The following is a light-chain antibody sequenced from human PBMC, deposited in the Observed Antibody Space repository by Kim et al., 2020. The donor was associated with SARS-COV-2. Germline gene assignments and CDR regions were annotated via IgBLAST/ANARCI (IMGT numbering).Light chain of an antibody. J-gene: IGKJ2*03. CDR1: QKISNY. CDR2: DAS. CDR3: QQYDKRRYS. V-gene: IGKV1-33*01. Sequence: SVGNKSPITIHARQKISNYLNCVQQKPGKAPKLLIYDASNLETGVPSSFSGSGSGTEFTFTISSLQPEDIATYYCQQYDKRRYSFGQGTKLEI.